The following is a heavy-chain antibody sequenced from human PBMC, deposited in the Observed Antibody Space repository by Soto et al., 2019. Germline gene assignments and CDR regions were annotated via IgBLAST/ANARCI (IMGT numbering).Heavy chain of an antibody. D-gene: IGHD3-3*01. CDR1: GGSMTRGDQY. CDR3: ARGFLGYFDY. Sequence: SETLSLTCTVTGGSMTRGDQYWTWIRHRPGEGLEWLWYSNHRGSTYYNPSLKSRVTISVDRSKHQFSLKLSSVTAADTAVYYCARGFLGYFDYWGQGTLVTVSS. CDR2: SNHRGST. J-gene: IGHJ4*02. V-gene: IGHV4-30-4*08.